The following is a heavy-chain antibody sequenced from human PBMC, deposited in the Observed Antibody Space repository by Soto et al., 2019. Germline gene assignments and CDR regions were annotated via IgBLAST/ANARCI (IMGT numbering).Heavy chain of an antibody. Sequence: PSETLSLTFVGYSGSFSGYYCIWILPPPGKGLEWIGEINHSGSTNYNPSLKSRVTISVDTSKNQFSLKLSSVTAADTAVYYCASRITISSLNWFDTWGQGTLVTVSS. D-gene: IGHD3-9*01. CDR3: ASRITISSLNWFDT. V-gene: IGHV4-34*01. J-gene: IGHJ5*02. CDR1: SGSFSGYY. CDR2: INHSGST.